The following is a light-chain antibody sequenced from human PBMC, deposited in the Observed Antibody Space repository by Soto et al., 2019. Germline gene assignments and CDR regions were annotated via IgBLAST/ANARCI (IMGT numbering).Light chain of an antibody. J-gene: IGLJ1*01. CDR1: SSNVGSYKL. CDR2: EVN. Sequence: QYALTQPASVSGSPGQSITISCTGTSSNVGSYKLVSWYQQHPGKAPKLMIFEVNKRPSGVSNRFSGSKSGNTASLTISGLKVEDGADYYCCSSGGSPTYVFGTGTKVTV. CDR3: CSSGGSPTYV. V-gene: IGLV2-23*02.